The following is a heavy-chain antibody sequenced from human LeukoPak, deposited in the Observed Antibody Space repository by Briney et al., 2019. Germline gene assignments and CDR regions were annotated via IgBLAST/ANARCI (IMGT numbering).Heavy chain of an antibody. D-gene: IGHD1-26*01. V-gene: IGHV4-4*07. CDR2: IYATGST. J-gene: IGHJ4*02. CDR1: GDSIRSYW. Sequence: SETLSLTCDVSGDSIRSYWWGWVRQPAGKGLEWIGRIYATGSTKFNPPLKSRLTMSMDTSTNQFSLKLTSVTAADTAVYFCARQGYTASYYFLDSWSQGTLVTVSS. CDR3: ARQGYTASYYFLDS.